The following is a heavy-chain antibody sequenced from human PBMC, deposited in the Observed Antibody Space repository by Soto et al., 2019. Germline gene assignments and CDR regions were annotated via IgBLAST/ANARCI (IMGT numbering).Heavy chain of an antibody. V-gene: IGHV4-30-4*01. CDR3: ARGVYNWNAEASTWFDP. J-gene: IGHJ5*02. CDR1: GGSISSGDYY. CDR2: IYYSGST. Sequence: QVQLQESGPGLVKPSQTLSLTCTVSGGSISSGDYYWSWIRQPPGKGLEWIGYIYYSGSTYYNPSLTSRVTISVDTSMNQFSLKLSSVTAADTAVYYCARGVYNWNAEASTWFDPWGQGTLVTVSS. D-gene: IGHD1-20*01.